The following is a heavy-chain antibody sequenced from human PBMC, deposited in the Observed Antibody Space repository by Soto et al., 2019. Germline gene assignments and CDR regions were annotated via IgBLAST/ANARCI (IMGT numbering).Heavy chain of an antibody. J-gene: IGHJ1*01. CDR3: AREYYDDGSGHYGYFQH. Sequence: PGGSLRLSCAASGFTVSSYYMSWVRQAPGEGLEWVSVIYSGGNTYYADSVKGRFTISRDSSKNTLYLQMNSLRAEDTAVYYCAREYYDDGSGHYGYFQHWDQGTLVTVSS. V-gene: IGHV3-53*01. CDR2: IYSGGNT. D-gene: IGHD3-16*01. CDR1: GFTVSSYY.